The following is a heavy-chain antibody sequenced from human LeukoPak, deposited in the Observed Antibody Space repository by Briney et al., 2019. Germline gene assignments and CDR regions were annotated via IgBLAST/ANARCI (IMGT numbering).Heavy chain of an antibody. Sequence: SETLSLTCAVYGGSFSGCYWSWIRQPPGKGLEWIGEINHSGSTNYNPSIKSRVTISVDTSKNQFSLKLSSVTAADTAVYYCARLPIVGATHVGWFDPWGQGTLVTVSS. CDR2: INHSGST. CDR3: ARLPIVGATHVGWFDP. V-gene: IGHV4-34*01. CDR1: GGSFSGCY. J-gene: IGHJ5*02. D-gene: IGHD1-26*01.